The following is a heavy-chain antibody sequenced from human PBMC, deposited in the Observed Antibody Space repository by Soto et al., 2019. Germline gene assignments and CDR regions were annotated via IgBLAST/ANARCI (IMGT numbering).Heavy chain of an antibody. Sequence: SVKASCKSSGGTFSSNAISWVRQAPGQGLEWMGGIIPIFGTANYAQKFQGRVTITADESTSTAYMELSSLRSEDTAVYYCAREGFGVVIKLGYGMDVWGQGTTVTVSS. CDR2: IIPIFGTA. CDR1: GGTFSSNA. CDR3: AREGFGVVIKLGYGMDV. V-gene: IGHV1-69*13. J-gene: IGHJ6*02. D-gene: IGHD3-3*01.